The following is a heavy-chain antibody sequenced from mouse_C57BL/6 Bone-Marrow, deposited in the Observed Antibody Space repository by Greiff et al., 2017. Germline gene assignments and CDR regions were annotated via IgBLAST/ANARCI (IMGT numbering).Heavy chain of an antibody. CDR3: ARWGFLSPWFAY. D-gene: IGHD6-5*01. V-gene: IGHV1-22*01. J-gene: IGHJ3*01. CDR1: GYTFTDYN. Sequence: EVQLQQSGPELVKPGASVKMSCKASGYTFTDYNMHWVKQSHGKSLEWIGYINPNNGGTSYNQKFKGKATLTVNKSSSTAYMELRSLTSEDSAVYYCARWGFLSPWFAYWGQGTLVTVSA. CDR2: INPNNGGT.